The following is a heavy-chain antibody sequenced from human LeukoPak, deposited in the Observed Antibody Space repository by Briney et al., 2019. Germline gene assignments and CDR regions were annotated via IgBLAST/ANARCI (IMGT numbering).Heavy chain of an antibody. CDR2: IYNSGST. CDR1: GGSISNYD. J-gene: IGHJ4*02. CDR3: ARVGAAMDNFDY. Sequence: SETLSLACTVSGGSISNYDWSWIRQFPGKGLEWTGYIYNSGSTNYNPSLKSRVTISKDTSKNQFSLKLSSVTAADTAVYYCARVGAAMDNFDYWGQGTLVTVS. V-gene: IGHV4-59*01. D-gene: IGHD5-18*01.